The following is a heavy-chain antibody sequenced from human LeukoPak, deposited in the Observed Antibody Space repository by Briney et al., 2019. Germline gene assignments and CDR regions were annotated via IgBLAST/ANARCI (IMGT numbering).Heavy chain of an antibody. V-gene: IGHV3-23*01. D-gene: IGHD6-13*01. CDR1: GFTFSSYA. CDR2: ISGSGGST. Sequence: PGGSLRLSCAASGFTFSSYAMSWVRQAPGKGLEWVSAISGSGGSTYYADSVKGRFTISRDNSKNTLYLQMNSLRAEDTAVYYCATKGEYSSSWYLVLGYWGQGTLVTVSS. J-gene: IGHJ4*02. CDR3: ATKGEYSSSWYLVLGY.